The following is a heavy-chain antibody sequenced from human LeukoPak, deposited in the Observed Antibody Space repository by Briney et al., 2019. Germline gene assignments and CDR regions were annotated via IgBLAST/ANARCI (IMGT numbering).Heavy chain of an antibody. J-gene: IGHJ4*02. CDR1: GFTFSSYG. CDR2: ISYDGSNK. CDR3: AKVSRLWFGELLDYFDY. Sequence: GGSLRLSCAASGFTFSSYGMHWVRQAPGKGLEWVAVISYDGSNKYYADSVKGRFTISRDNSKNTLYLQMNSLRAEDTAVYYCAKVSRLWFGELLDYFDYWGQGTLVTVSS. V-gene: IGHV3-30*18. D-gene: IGHD3-10*01.